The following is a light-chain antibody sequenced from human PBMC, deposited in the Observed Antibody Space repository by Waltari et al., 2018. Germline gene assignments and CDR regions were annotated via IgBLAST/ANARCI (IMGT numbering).Light chain of an antibody. CDR2: GAS. CDR1: QSVTSGY. J-gene: IGKJ1*01. V-gene: IGKV3-20*01. CDR3: HQFGNSLSWT. Sequence: IVLTQSPGTLSLSPGERATLSCRASQSVTSGYLAWFQQKPGQAPRLLIYGASSRATGIPDRFSGSGSGTDFTLTISRLEPEDFAVYFCHQFGNSLSWTFGQGTRVEIK.